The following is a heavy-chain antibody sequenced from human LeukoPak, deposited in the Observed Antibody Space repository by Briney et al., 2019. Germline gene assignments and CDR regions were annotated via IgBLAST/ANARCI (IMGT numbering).Heavy chain of an antibody. J-gene: IGHJ6*02. Sequence: SETLSLTCAVYGGSFSGYYWSWIRQPPGKGLEWIGEINHSGSTNYNPSLKSRVTISVDTSKNQFSLELSSVTAADTAVYYCARGFGELLWGYYYYYGMDVWGQGTTVTVSS. CDR2: INHSGST. V-gene: IGHV4-34*01. CDR3: ARGFGELLWGYYYYYGMDV. CDR1: GGSFSGYY. D-gene: IGHD3-10*01.